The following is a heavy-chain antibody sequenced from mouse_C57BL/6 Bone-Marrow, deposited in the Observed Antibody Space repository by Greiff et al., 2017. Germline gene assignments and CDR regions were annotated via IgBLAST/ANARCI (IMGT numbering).Heavy chain of an antibody. J-gene: IGHJ3*01. CDR3: ARHDYGTWFAY. CDR2: ISSGGSYT. V-gene: IGHV5-6*01. CDR1: GFTFSSYG. Sequence: EVQLVESGGDLVKPGGSLKLSCAASGFTFSSYGMSWVRQTPDKRLEWVATISSGGSYTYYPDSVKGRVTISRDNAKNTLYLQMSSLKSEDTAMYYCARHDYGTWFAYWGQGTLVTVSA. D-gene: IGHD1-1*01.